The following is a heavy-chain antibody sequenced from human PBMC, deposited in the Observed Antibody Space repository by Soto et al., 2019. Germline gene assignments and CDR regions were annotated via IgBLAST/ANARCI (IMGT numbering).Heavy chain of an antibody. Sequence: ASVKVSCKSSGFTFTSYAIHWLRQAPGHSPQWMGWINGGSGNTKYSQDFQGRVTFTRDTFATTAYLELSSLRSEDTAVYYCARVPPWGNSAGDYYIQHYDSWGQGTPVTVSS. V-gene: IGHV1-3*01. CDR3: ARVPPWGNSAGDYYIQHYDS. CDR1: GFTFTSYA. CDR2: INGGSGNT. D-gene: IGHD3-10*01. J-gene: IGHJ4*02.